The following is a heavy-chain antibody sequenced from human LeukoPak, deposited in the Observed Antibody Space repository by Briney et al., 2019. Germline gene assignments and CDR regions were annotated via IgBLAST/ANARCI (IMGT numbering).Heavy chain of an antibody. CDR3: ARSRATVTFFFDY. V-gene: IGHV4-59*08. D-gene: IGHD4-17*01. CDR1: GGSISSYY. J-gene: IGHJ4*02. Sequence: SETLSLTCTVSGGSISSYYWSWIRQPPGKGLEWIGYIYYSGSTNYNPSLKSRVTISVDTSKNQFSLKLSSVTAADTAVYYCARSRATVTFFFDYGGQGTLVTVSS. CDR2: IYYSGST.